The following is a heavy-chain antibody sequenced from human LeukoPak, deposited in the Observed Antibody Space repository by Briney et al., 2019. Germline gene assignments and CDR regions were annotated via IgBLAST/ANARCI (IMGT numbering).Heavy chain of an antibody. J-gene: IGHJ4*02. Sequence: PSETLSLTCAVYGGSFSGYYWSWIRQPPGKGLEWIGEINHSGSTNYNPSLKSRVTISVDTSKNQFSLKLSSVTAADTAVYYCARDSSGYYGPDYWGQGTLVTVSS. D-gene: IGHD3-22*01. CDR2: INHSGST. CDR3: ARDSSGYYGPDY. CDR1: GGSFSGYY. V-gene: IGHV4-34*01.